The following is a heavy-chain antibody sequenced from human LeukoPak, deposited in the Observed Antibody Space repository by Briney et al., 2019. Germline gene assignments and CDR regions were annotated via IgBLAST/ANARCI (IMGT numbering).Heavy chain of an antibody. Sequence: GASVKVSCKASGYTFTSYGISWVRRAPGQGLEWMGWISAYNGNTNYAQKLQGRVTMTTDTSTSTAYMELRSLRSDDTAVYYCARTLSYYDSSGWDYWGQGTLVTVSS. V-gene: IGHV1-18*01. D-gene: IGHD3-22*01. CDR1: GYTFTSYG. J-gene: IGHJ4*02. CDR2: ISAYNGNT. CDR3: ARTLSYYDSSGWDY.